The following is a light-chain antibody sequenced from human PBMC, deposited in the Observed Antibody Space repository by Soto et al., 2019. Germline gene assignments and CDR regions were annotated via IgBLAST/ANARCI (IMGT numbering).Light chain of an antibody. J-gene: IGKJ1*01. CDR3: QQYGSSPQT. CDR1: QSVSSSY. Sequence: EIVLTQSPGTLSLSPEERATLSCRASQSVSSSYLAWYQQKPGQAPRLLIYGASSRATGIPDRFSGSGSGTDFTLTISRLEPEDFAVYYCQQYGSSPQTFGQGTKVETK. V-gene: IGKV3-20*01. CDR2: GAS.